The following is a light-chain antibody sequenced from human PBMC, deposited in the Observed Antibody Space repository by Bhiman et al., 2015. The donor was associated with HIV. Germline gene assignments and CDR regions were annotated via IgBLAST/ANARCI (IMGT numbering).Light chain of an antibody. V-gene: IGLV3-21*04. J-gene: IGLJ2*01. CDR2: YDS. Sequence: SYVLTQAPSVSVAPGKPASITCGGDNIGSKSVHWYQQKPGQAPVVVMFYDSDRPSGIPERFSGSKSGNTATLTISRAEAEDEADYYCQVWDYTSDQSVVFGGGTQLTVL. CDR1: NIGSKS. CDR3: QVWDYTSDQSVV.